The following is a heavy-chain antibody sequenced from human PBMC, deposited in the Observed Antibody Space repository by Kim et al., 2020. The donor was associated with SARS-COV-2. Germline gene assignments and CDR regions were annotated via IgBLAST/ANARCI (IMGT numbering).Heavy chain of an antibody. Sequence: LKSRVTISVDTSKYQFSLKLSSVTAADTAVYYCARPWFGELSHHYYGMDVWGQGTTVTVSS. V-gene: IGHV4-39*01. D-gene: IGHD3-10*01. CDR3: ARPWFGELSHHYYGMDV. J-gene: IGHJ6*02.